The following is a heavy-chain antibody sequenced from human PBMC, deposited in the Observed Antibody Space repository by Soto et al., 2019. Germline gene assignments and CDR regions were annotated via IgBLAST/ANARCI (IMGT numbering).Heavy chain of an antibody. J-gene: IGHJ4*02. CDR1: GFTFSNYA. Sequence: GGSLRLSCAASGFTFSNYAVTWVRQAPGKGLEWVSTISGSGGSTYYAGSVKGRFTISRDNSKNTLYLQMNSLRAEDTAVYYCAKVRADYYDSSGPIDYWGQGTLVNVSS. D-gene: IGHD3-22*01. V-gene: IGHV3-23*01. CDR3: AKVRADYYDSSGPIDY. CDR2: ISGSGGST.